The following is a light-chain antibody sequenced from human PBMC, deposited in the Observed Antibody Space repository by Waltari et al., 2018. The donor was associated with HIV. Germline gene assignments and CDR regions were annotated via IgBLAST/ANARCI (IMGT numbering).Light chain of an antibody. CDR3: QQYNKYLFT. V-gene: IGKV1-5*03. Sequence: DIQITQSPSTLSASVGDRVPIPCRASQLTSRWLALYQQEPGKAPKRLISRVSNLVSGVPSMFSGSGSGTEFTLTISSLQPDDVAVYDCQQYNKYLFTGGPGTKVDIK. J-gene: IGKJ3*01. CDR1: QLTSRW. CDR2: RVS.